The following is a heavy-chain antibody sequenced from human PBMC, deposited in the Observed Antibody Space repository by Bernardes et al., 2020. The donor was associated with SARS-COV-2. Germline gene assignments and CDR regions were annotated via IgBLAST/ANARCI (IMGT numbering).Heavy chain of an antibody. Sequence: GGSLRLSCAASGLTFSNSWMNWVRQAPGKGLEWVANIKQDGSEKYYVDSVKGRFTISRDNAKNSVWLQMNSLRAEDTAVYFCAGGGGQLAPLEYWGQGTLVTVSS. V-gene: IGHV3-7*01. D-gene: IGHD6-6*01. J-gene: IGHJ4*02. CDR1: GLTFSNSW. CDR2: IKQDGSEK. CDR3: AGGGGQLAPLEY.